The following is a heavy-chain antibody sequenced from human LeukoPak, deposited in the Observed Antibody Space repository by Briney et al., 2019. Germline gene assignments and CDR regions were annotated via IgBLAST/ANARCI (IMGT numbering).Heavy chain of an antibody. CDR1: GYSISSGYY. J-gene: IGHJ4*02. CDR2: IYHSGST. Sequence: SESLSLTCTVSGYSISSGYYWGWIRQPPGKGLEWIGRIYHSGSTYYNPSLKSRVTISVDTSKNQFPLKLSSVTAADTAVYYCARSDDFWSGYQYYFDYWGQGTLVTVSS. D-gene: IGHD3-3*01. V-gene: IGHV4-38-2*02. CDR3: ARSDDFWSGYQYYFDY.